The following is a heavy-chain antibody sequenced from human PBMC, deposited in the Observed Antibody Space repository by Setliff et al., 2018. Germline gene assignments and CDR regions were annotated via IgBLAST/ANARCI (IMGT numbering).Heavy chain of an antibody. J-gene: IGHJ4*02. Sequence: GGSLRLSCAASGFLFKDYYMTWIRQAPGKGLEWLSYISSSGSNILYAESVRGRFTISRDTAKNSLSLQMNSLRAEDTAVYYCTRSTSGAFDYWGQGALVTVSS. CDR3: TRSTSGAFDY. V-gene: IGHV3-11*04. D-gene: IGHD2-2*01. CDR1: GFLFKDYY. CDR2: ISSSGSNI.